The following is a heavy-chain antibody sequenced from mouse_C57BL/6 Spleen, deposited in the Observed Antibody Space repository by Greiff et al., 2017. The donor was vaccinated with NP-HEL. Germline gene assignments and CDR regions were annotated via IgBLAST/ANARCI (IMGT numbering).Heavy chain of an antibody. J-gene: IGHJ4*01. V-gene: IGHV5-16*01. CDR1: GFTFSDYY. D-gene: IGHD2-1*01. CDR3: ARGGGIYYGNPYAMDY. CDR2: INYDGSST. Sequence: EVQLVESEGGLVQPGSSMKLSCTASGFTFSDYYMAWVRQVPEKGLEWVANINYDGSSTYYLDSLKSRFIISRDNAKNILYLQMSSLKSEDTATYYCARGGGIYYGNPYAMDYWGQGTSVTVSS.